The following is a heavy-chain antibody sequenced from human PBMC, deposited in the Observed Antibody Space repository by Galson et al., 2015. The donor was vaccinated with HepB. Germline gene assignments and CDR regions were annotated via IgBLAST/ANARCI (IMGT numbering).Heavy chain of an antibody. Sequence: SVKVSCKASGYTFTGYYMHWVRQAPGQGLEWMGWINPNSGGTNHAQKFQGWVTMTRDTSISTAYMELSRLRSDDTAVYYCAREGTVTTGTAFDIWGQGTMVTVSS. J-gene: IGHJ3*02. V-gene: IGHV1-2*04. CDR2: INPNSGGT. CDR3: AREGTVTTGTAFDI. D-gene: IGHD4-17*01. CDR1: GYTFTGYY.